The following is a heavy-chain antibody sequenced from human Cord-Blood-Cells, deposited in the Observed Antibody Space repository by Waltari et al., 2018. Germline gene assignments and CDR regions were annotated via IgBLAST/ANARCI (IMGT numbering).Heavy chain of an antibody. D-gene: IGHD2-2*01. CDR1: GGSISSSSYY. Sequence: QLQLQESGPGLVKPSETLSLTCTVSGGSISSSSYYWGRIRQPPGKGLEWIGSIYYSGSTYYNPSLKSRVTISVDTSKNQFSLKLSSVTAADTAVYYCASWKRGYCSSTSCYYFDYWGQGTLVTVSS. CDR2: IYYSGST. J-gene: IGHJ4*02. CDR3: ASWKRGYCSSTSCYYFDY. V-gene: IGHV4-39*01.